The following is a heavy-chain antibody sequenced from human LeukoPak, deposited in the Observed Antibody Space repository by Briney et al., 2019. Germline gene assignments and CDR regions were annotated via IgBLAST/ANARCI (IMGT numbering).Heavy chain of an antibody. CDR1: SASISTYY. D-gene: IGHD6-19*01. J-gene: IGHJ4*02. CDR3: ARGVLGSGWVPVRFDY. Sequence: SETLSLTCTVSSASISTYYWSWIRQPPGKGLEWIGYIYYSGSTNYNPSLKSRVTISVDTSKNQFSLKLSSVTAADTAVYYCARGVLGSGWVPVRFDYWGQGTLVTVSS. V-gene: IGHV4-59*12. CDR2: IYYSGST.